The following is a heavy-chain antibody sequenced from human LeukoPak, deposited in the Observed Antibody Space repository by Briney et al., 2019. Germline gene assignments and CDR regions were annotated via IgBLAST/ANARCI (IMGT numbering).Heavy chain of an antibody. CDR1: GGTFSSYA. D-gene: IGHD3/OR15-3a*01. Sequence: KVSCKASGGTFSSYAISWVRQAPGQGLEWMGRIIPILGIANYAQKFQGRVTITADKSTSTAYMELSSLRSEDTAVYYCASLYGSAAGLGSDAFDIWGQGTMVTVSS. CDR2: IIPILGIA. V-gene: IGHV1-69*04. J-gene: IGHJ3*02. CDR3: ASLYGSAAGLGSDAFDI.